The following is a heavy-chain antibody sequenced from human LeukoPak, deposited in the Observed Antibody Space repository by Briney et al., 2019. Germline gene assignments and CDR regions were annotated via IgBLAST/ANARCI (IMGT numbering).Heavy chain of an antibody. CDR1: GFTFDDYG. D-gene: IGHD3-22*01. Sequence: GGSLRLSCAASGFTFDDYGMNWVRQAPGKGLEWVSGINWNGGSTGYADSVKGRFTISRDNAKNSLYLQMNSLRAEDTALYYCARSYYESSGYPPTSFDYWGQGTLVTVSS. CDR3: ARSYYESSGYPPTSFDY. J-gene: IGHJ4*02. V-gene: IGHV3-20*04. CDR2: INWNGGST.